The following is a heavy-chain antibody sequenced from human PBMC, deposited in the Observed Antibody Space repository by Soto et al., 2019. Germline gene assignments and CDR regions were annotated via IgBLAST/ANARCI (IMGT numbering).Heavy chain of an antibody. CDR2: IYPGDSDT. Sequence: GESVKISCXGSGYSFTSYWIGWVRQMPGKGLEWMGIIYPGDSDTRYSPSFQGQVTISADKSISTAYLQWSSLKASDTAMYYCARQFHYDSSGYPPYYYYGMDVWGQGTTVTVSS. CDR3: ARQFHYDSSGYPPYYYYGMDV. J-gene: IGHJ6*02. D-gene: IGHD3-22*01. CDR1: GYSFTSYW. V-gene: IGHV5-51*01.